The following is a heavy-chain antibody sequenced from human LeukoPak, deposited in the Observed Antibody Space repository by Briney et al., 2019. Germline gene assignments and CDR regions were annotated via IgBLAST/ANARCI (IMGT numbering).Heavy chain of an antibody. CDR3: EIYTGYDSF. V-gene: IGHV1-8*01. CDR2: MSPDSGYT. D-gene: IGHD5-12*01. Sequence: ASVKVSCKASGYTFTSYDITWVRQATGQGLEWMGWMSPDSGYTGYAQTFQGRVTLTRNTSVSTAFMELSSLRSEDTAVYYCEIYTGYDSFWGQGTLATVSS. CDR1: GYTFTSYD. J-gene: IGHJ4*02.